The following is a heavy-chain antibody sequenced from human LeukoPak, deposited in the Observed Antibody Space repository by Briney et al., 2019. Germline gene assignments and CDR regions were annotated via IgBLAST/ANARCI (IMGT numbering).Heavy chain of an antibody. J-gene: IGHJ5*02. Sequence: GGSLRLSCAASGFTFSSYSMNWVRQAPGKGLEWVSSISSSSSYIYYADSVKGRFTISRDNAKNSLYLQMNSLRAEDTAVHYCARLGGYYSRNWFDPWGQGTLVTVSS. CDR3: ARLGGYYSRNWFDP. V-gene: IGHV3-21*01. D-gene: IGHD3-22*01. CDR1: GFTFSSYS. CDR2: ISSSSSYI.